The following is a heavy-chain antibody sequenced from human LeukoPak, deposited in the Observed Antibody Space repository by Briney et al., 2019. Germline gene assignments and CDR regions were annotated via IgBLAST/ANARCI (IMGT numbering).Heavy chain of an antibody. CDR2: MNAKSGVT. D-gene: IGHD7-27*01. Sequence: GASVKVSCEASGYTFTDSFIHWVRQAPGQGPEWMGRMNAKSGVTIYAQTLQDRVTMTRDTSISTAYMELSRLTSDDTVLYYCARDLASTSNWEFDYWGQGTLVTVSS. CDR1: GYTFTDSF. CDR3: ARDLASTSNWEFDY. V-gene: IGHV1-2*05. J-gene: IGHJ4*02.